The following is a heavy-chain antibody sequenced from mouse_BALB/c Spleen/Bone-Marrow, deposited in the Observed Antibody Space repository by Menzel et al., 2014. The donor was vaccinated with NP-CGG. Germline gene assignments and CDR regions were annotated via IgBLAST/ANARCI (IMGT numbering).Heavy chain of an antibody. CDR1: GYAFTNYL. D-gene: IGHD2-14*01. J-gene: IGHJ2*01. Sequence: VKLQESGAELVRPGTSVKVSCKASGYAFTNYLIEWVKQRPGKGLEWIGVINPGSGGTNYNEKFKGKATLTADKSSSTAYMQLSSLTSDDSAVYFCARGDYRSYYFDYWGQGTTLTVSS. CDR3: ARGDYRSYYFDY. V-gene: IGHV1-54*01. CDR2: INPGSGGT.